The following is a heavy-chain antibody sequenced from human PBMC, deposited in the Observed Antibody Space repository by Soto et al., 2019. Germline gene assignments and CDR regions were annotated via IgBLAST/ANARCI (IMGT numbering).Heavy chain of an antibody. V-gene: IGHV3-53*01. J-gene: IGHJ4*02. CDR2: IYSGGGA. CDR1: GFTVSTNY. CDR3: ARARGGATAWDY. D-gene: IGHD1-26*01. Sequence: EVQLVESGGGLIQPGGSLRLSCAASGFTVSTNYMSWVRQAPGKGLEWVSGIYSGGGAYYADSVQGRFTISRDNSKNRLYGQMSSLTAEDTAVYYWARARGGATAWDYWGQGTLVTVSS.